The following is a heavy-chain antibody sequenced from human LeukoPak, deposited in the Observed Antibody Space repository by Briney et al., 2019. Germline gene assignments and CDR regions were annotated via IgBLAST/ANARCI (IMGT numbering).Heavy chain of an antibody. CDR2: MIASSGST. Sequence: GGSLRLSCAASGFTFSNYAMNWVRQAPGKGLEWVSTMIASSGSTFYADSVKGRFTISKDTSKNTLYLHMSSLRADDTAVYYCAKGGYDYVEVAYFDYWGQGTLVTVSS. CDR1: GFTFSNYA. D-gene: IGHD5-12*01. V-gene: IGHV3-23*01. J-gene: IGHJ4*02. CDR3: AKGGYDYVEVAYFDY.